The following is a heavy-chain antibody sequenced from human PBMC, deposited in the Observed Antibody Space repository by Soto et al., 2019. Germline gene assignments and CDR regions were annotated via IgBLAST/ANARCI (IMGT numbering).Heavy chain of an antibody. CDR2: ISAYNGNT. D-gene: IGHD3-22*01. CDR3: ARGGGYYDSSGYRHDPFDI. J-gene: IGHJ3*02. Sequence: ASVKVSCKASGYTFTSYGISWVRQAPGQGLEWMGWISAYNGNTHYAQKLQGRVTMTTDTSTSTAYMELRSLRSDDTAVYYCARGGGYYDSSGYRHDPFDIWRQATMVTVSS. V-gene: IGHV1-18*01. CDR1: GYTFTSYG.